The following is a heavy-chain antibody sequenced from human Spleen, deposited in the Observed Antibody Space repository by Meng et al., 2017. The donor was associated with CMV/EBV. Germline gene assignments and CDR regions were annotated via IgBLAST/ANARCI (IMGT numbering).Heavy chain of an antibody. D-gene: IGHD1-1*01. CDR1: GGSISSSSYY. CDR3: ARVKRDWNPRPNYFDY. J-gene: IGHJ4*02. Sequence: QLQLQESGPGQVKPSETLSLPCTVSGGSISSSSYYWGWIRQPPGKGLEWIGSIYYSGSTYYNPSLKSRVTISVDTSKNQFSLKLSSVTAADTAVYYCARVKRDWNPRPNYFDYWGQGTLVTVSS. CDR2: IYYSGST. V-gene: IGHV4-39*07.